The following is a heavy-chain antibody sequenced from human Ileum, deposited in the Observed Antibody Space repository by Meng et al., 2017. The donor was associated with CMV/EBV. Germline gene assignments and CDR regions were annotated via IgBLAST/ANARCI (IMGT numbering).Heavy chain of an antibody. V-gene: IGHV4-59*01. J-gene: IGHJ4*02. CDR1: GDSMRRYY. D-gene: IGHD3-10*01. CDR2: SYYSGNA. CDR3: ARDGYFDSGTYPFDH. Sequence: LQLQETGPRLVRPSEILSLSCTCSGDSMRRYYWIWIRKCPGKALEWIVYSYYSGNAVYNPSFKSRVTISVDTSKSQFYLKVNSVTAADTAVYYCARDGYFDSGTYPFDHWGQGTLVTVSS.